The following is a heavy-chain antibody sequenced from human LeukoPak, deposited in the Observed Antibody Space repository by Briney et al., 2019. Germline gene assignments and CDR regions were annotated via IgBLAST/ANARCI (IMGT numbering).Heavy chain of an antibody. J-gene: IGHJ4*02. CDR1: GYTFTSYG. CDR3: ATLAIAARQGRYYFDY. Sequence: ASVKVSCKASGYTFTSYGISWVRQAPGQGLEWMGWISAYNGNTNYAQKLQGSVTMTTDTSTSTAYMELRSLRSDDTAVYYCATLAIAARQGRYYFDYWGQGTLVTVSS. D-gene: IGHD6-6*01. V-gene: IGHV1-18*01. CDR2: ISAYNGNT.